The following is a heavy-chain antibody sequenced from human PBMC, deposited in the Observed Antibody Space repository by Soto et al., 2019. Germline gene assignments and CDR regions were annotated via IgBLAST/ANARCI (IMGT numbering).Heavy chain of an antibody. CDR3: ARVRSYSYGKGYGMDV. D-gene: IGHD5-18*01. V-gene: IGHV3-21*01. Sequence: EVQLVESGGGLVKPGGSLRLSCAASGFTFSTYSMNWVRQAPGKGLVWVSSISSSSDYIYYADSVKGRFTISRDDAKNSLYLQMNSLRAEDTAVYYCARVRSYSYGKGYGMDVWGQGTTVTVSS. J-gene: IGHJ6*02. CDR1: GFTFSTYS. CDR2: ISSSSDYI.